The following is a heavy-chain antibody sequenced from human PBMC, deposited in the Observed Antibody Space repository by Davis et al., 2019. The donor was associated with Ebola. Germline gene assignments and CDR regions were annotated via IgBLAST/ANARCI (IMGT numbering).Heavy chain of an antibody. V-gene: IGHV3-21*01. CDR2: ISYDSRYI. CDR3: ARDKSGYFDL. J-gene: IGHJ2*01. Sequence: GESLKISCEASGFSFISHNMNWVRQAPGKGLEWVSSISYDSRYIYYADSLKGRFTISRDNAKNSLYLQMNSLRADDTAVYYCARDKSGYFDLWGRGTLVTVSS. CDR1: GFSFISHN.